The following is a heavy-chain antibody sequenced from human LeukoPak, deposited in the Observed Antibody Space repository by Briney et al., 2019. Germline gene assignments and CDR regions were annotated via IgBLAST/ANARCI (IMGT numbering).Heavy chain of an antibody. D-gene: IGHD6-19*01. CDR3: ARGTSSYSSGWYGPGNSGGDRYYCYYYYMDV. CDR1: GYTFTSYG. CDR2: ISAYNGNT. V-gene: IGHV1-18*01. J-gene: IGHJ6*03. Sequence: ASVKVSCKASGYTFTSYGISWVRQAPGQGLEWMGWISAYNGNTNYAQKLQGRVTMTTDTSTSTAYMELRSLRSDDTAVYYCARGTSSYSSGWYGPGNSGGDRYYCYYYYMDVWGKGTTVTISS.